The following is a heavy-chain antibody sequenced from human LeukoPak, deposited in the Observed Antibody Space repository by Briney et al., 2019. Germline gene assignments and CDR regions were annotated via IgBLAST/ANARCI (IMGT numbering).Heavy chain of an antibody. V-gene: IGHV4-39*01. Sequence: SETLSLTCAVSGGSISSSSYYWGWIRQPPGKGLEWIGSIYYSGSTYYNPSLKSRVTISVDTSKNQFSLKLSSVTAADTAVYYCARHLGAHYYYYYYVDVWGKGTTVTISS. J-gene: IGHJ6*03. CDR2: IYYSGST. CDR3: ARHLGAHYYYYYYVDV. CDR1: GGSISSSSYY.